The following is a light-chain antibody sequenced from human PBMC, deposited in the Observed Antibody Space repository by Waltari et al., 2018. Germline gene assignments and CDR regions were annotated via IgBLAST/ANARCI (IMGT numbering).Light chain of an antibody. CDR1: QGISSW. CDR3: QQANSFPRT. Sequence: DIQMTQSPSSVSASVGDRVTITCRASQGISSWLAWCQQKPGKAPKLRIYAASSFQRGVPSRFSGSGSGTDFTLTISSLQPEDFATYYCQQANSFPRTFGQGTKVEIK. CDR2: AAS. V-gene: IGKV1-12*01. J-gene: IGKJ1*01.